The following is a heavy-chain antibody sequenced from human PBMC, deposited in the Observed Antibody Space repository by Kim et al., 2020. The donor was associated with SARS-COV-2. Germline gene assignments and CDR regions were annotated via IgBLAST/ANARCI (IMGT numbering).Heavy chain of an antibody. V-gene: IGHV3-48*02. D-gene: IGHD6-6*01. CDR1: GFTFSNYS. CDR2: ISSSSKNR. Sequence: GGSLRLSCAASGFTFSNYSMNWVRKAPGKGLEWVSYISSSSKNRYYADSVKGRFTISSDDAKNSLYLQMNSLRDEDSAVYYCARDTTSSSDPLDYWGQGTLVTVSS. CDR3: ARDTTSSSDPLDY. J-gene: IGHJ4*02.